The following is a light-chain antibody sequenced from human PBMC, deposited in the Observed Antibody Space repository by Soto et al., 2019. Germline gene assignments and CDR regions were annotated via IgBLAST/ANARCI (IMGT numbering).Light chain of an antibody. CDR3: QQYGTSLWT. CDR1: QSVSRNT. J-gene: IGKJ1*01. V-gene: IGKV3-20*01. CDR2: DAS. Sequence: EIVLTQSPGTLSLSQGERATLSCRASQSVSRNTLAWLQQQPGQPPRLLIFDASSRAGGVPDRFSGSGSGKDFNLTISRREPEDSAVYYCQQYGTSLWTIGQGTKVEIK.